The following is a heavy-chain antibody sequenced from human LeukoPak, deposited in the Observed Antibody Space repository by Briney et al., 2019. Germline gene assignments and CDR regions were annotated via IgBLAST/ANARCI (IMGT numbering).Heavy chain of an antibody. CDR3: ATNRTTGGHRFEY. J-gene: IGHJ4*01. D-gene: IGHD1-1*01. Sequence: PGGSLRLSCTASGFTFSSFAMSWVRQAPGKGLDWVSAISGSGDSTSYADSVRGRFIISRDNSKNTLYLQMDSLRAEDTAVYYCATNRTTGGHRFEYGSQGTLVTVSS. CDR1: GFTFSSFA. CDR2: ISGSGDST. V-gene: IGHV3-23*01.